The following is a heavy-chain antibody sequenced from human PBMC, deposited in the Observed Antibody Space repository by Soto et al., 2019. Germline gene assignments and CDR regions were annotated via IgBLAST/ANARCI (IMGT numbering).Heavy chain of an antibody. D-gene: IGHD3-10*01. Sequence: GGSLRLSCAASGFTFDDYAMHWVRQAPGKGLEWVSGISWNSGSRGYADSVRGRFTISRDNSKNTLYLQMNSLRAEDTAVYYCAKASGWFGEFDYWGQGTLVTVSS. V-gene: IGHV3-9*01. J-gene: IGHJ4*02. CDR2: ISWNSGSR. CDR1: GFTFDDYA. CDR3: AKASGWFGEFDY.